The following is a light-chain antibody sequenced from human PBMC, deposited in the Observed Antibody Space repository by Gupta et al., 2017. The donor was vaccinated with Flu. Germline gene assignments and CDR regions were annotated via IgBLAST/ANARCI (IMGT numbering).Light chain of an antibody. CDR3: MQNLQTQV. Sequence: AVTPGEPASISCRSSQSLLHSNGFNYLDWYLQRPGQSPQLLIYLGSNRASGVPDRFSGSGSGTDFTLKISRVEAEDVGVYYCMQNLQTQVFGGGTKVEIK. CDR2: LGS. CDR1: QSLLHSNGFNY. V-gene: IGKV2-28*01. J-gene: IGKJ4*01.